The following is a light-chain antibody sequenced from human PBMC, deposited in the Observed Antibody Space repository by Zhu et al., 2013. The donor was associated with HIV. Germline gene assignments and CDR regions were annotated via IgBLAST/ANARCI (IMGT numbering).Light chain of an antibody. Sequence: QSALTQPASVSASPGQSITISCTGTSSDLGTYNYVSWYQQYPGKAPKLMIYDVSNRPSGVSNRFSGSKSGNTASLTISGLQAEDEGDYYCCSYAGTSSFVFGNGTKVTVL. CDR1: SSDLGTYNY. J-gene: IGLJ1*01. CDR2: DVS. V-gene: IGLV2-23*02. CDR3: CSYAGTSSFV.